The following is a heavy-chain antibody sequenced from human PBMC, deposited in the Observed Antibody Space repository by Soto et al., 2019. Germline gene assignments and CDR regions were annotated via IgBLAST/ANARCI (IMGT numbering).Heavy chain of an antibody. CDR1: GFTFSSHW. J-gene: IGHJ6*02. CDR2: IKQDGSEK. V-gene: IGHV3-7*01. D-gene: IGHD1-20*01. Sequence: PGGSLRLSCAASGFTFSSHWMSWVRQAPGKGLEWVANIKQDGSEKYYVDSVKGRFTISRDNAKNSLYLQMNSLRAEDTAVYYCARLAGITGNSYYYYGMDVWGQGTTVTVSS. CDR3: ARLAGITGNSYYYYGMDV.